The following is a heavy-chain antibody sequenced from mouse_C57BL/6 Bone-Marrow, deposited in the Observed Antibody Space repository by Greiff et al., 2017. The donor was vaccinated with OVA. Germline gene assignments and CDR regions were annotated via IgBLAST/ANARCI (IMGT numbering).Heavy chain of an antibody. CDR3: AKDLPGNYYAMDY. V-gene: IGHV3-6*01. CDR1: GYSITSGYY. D-gene: IGHD6-1*01. CDR2: ISYDGSN. Sequence: EVKVEESGPGLVKPSQSLSLTCSVTGYSITSGYYWNWIRQFPGNKLEWMGYISYDGSNNYNPSLKNRISITRDTSKNQFFLKLNSVTTEDTATYYCAKDLPGNYYAMDYWGQGTSVTVSS. J-gene: IGHJ4*01.